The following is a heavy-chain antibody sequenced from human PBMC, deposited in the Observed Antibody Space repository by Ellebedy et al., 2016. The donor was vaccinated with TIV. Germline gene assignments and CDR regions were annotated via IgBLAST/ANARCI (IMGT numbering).Heavy chain of an antibody. CDR2: ISAYGDT. CDR1: GYTFTTYG. Sequence: AASVKVSCKASGYTFTTYGISWVRQAPGQGLEWMGWISAYGDTNYAQKLQGRVTMTTDTSTSTAYMELTSLRSDDTAVYYCARDLNYYDSTTADAFDIWGQGTMVTVSS. J-gene: IGHJ3*02. CDR3: ARDLNYYDSTTADAFDI. V-gene: IGHV1-18*04. D-gene: IGHD3-22*01.